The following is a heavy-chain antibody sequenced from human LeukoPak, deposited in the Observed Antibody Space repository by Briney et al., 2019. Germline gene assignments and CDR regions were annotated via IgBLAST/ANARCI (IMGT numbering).Heavy chain of an antibody. V-gene: IGHV1-69*02. D-gene: IGHD3-22*01. CDR3: ARADRSGYFGNVVAFDI. Sequence: VASVKVSCKASEGTFSSYTISWVRQAPGQGLEWMGRIIPILGIANYAQKFQGRVTITADKSTSTAYMELSSLRSEDTAVYYCARADRSGYFGNVVAFDIWGQGTMVTVSS. J-gene: IGHJ3*02. CDR2: IIPILGIA. CDR1: EGTFSSYT.